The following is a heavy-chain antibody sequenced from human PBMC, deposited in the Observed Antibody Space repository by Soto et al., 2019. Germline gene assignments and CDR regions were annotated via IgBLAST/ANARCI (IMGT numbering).Heavy chain of an antibody. D-gene: IGHD6-6*01. J-gene: IGHJ6*04. Sequence: ASVKVSCKASGYTFTSYGISWVRQAPGQGLEWMGWISAYNGNTNYAQKLQGRVTMTTDTSTSTAYMELRSLRSDDTAVYYCASWGYSSSLPAVGKPMDFWGKGTTVTVSS. CDR3: ASWGYSSSLPAVGKPMDF. V-gene: IGHV1-18*01. CDR2: ISAYNGNT. CDR1: GYTFTSYG.